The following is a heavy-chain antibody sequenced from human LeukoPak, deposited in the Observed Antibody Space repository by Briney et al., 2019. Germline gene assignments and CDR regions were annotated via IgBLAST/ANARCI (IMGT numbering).Heavy chain of an antibody. Sequence: PGRSLRLSCAASGFTFDDYAMHWVRQAPGKGLEWVSGISWNSGSIGYADSVKGRFTISRDNAKNSLYLQMNSLRAEDTALYYCAKAVDGSGWYGEPPSDYWGQGTLVTVSS. J-gene: IGHJ4*02. V-gene: IGHV3-9*01. CDR2: ISWNSGSI. D-gene: IGHD6-19*01. CDR1: GFTFDDYA. CDR3: AKAVDGSGWYGEPPSDY.